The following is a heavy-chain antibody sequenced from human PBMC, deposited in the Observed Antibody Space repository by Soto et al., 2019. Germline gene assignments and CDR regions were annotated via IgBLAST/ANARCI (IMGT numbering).Heavy chain of an antibody. D-gene: IGHD3-9*01. V-gene: IGHV2-5*01. Sequence: SSPTLVNPTQTLTLTCTFSGFSLSTSGVGVGWIRQPPGKALEWLALIYWNDDKRYSPSLKSRLTITKDTSKNQVVLTMTNMDPVDTATYYCARRLHMYYDILTGYYTSSPGDYFDYWGQGTLVTVSS. J-gene: IGHJ4*02. CDR1: GFSLSTSGVG. CDR2: IYWNDDK. CDR3: ARRLHMYYDILTGYYTSSPGDYFDY.